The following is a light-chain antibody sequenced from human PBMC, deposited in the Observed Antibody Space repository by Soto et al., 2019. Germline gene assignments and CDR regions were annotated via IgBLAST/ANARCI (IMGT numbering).Light chain of an antibody. CDR1: QSVSSSY. V-gene: IGKV3-20*01. Sequence: EIVLTQSPGTLSLSPGERATLSCRASQSVSSSYLAWYQQKPGQAPMRLIYGASSRATGIPDRFSGSGSGTDFTLTISRLEPEDFAVYYCQQYDSSPLTFGGGTKVEIK. J-gene: IGKJ4*01. CDR3: QQYDSSPLT. CDR2: GAS.